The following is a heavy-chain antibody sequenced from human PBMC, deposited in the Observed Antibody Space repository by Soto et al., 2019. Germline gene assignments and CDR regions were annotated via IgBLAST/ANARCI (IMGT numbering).Heavy chain of an antibody. J-gene: IGHJ4*02. CDR2: IIPVFGTP. CDR3: ARGGALSTSWYWGDGLDS. V-gene: IGHV1-69*06. Sequence: QVQLEQSGSEVKKSGSSVKVSCKASGYSFSSHAITWVRQAPGQGLEWMGGIIPVFGTPSYAQKFQGRVTISADKSTNTSCLELRSLRSEDTAVYYCARGGALSTSWYWGDGLDSWGQGTQVTGSS. D-gene: IGHD6-13*01. CDR1: GYSFSSHA.